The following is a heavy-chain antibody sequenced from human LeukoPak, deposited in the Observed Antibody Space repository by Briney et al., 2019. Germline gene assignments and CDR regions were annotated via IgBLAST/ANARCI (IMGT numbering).Heavy chain of an antibody. CDR3: ARVPYSSSWSDRYDY. V-gene: IGHV1-3*01. D-gene: IGHD6-13*01. CDR1: GGTFTSYA. J-gene: IGHJ4*02. CDR2: INAGNGNT. Sequence: ASVKVSCKASGGTFTSYAMHWVRQAPGQRLEWMGWINAGNGNTKYSQKFQGRVTITRDTSASTAYMELSSLRSEDTAVYYCARVPYSSSWSDRYDYWGQGTLVTVSS.